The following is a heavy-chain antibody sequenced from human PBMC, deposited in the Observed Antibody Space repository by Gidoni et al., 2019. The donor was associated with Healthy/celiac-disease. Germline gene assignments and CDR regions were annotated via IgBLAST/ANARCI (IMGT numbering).Heavy chain of an antibody. V-gene: IGHV1-69*06. Sequence: QVQLVQSGAEVKKPGSSVKVSCKASGGTFSSYAISWVRQAPGQGLEWMGGIIPIFGTANYAQKCQGRVTITADKSTSTAYMELSSLRSEDTAVYYCARAPFGIPVVPAAMPYYYYMDVWGKGTTVTVSS. J-gene: IGHJ6*03. CDR1: GGTFSSYA. D-gene: IGHD2-2*01. CDR2: IIPIFGTA. CDR3: ARAPFGIPVVPAAMPYYYYMDV.